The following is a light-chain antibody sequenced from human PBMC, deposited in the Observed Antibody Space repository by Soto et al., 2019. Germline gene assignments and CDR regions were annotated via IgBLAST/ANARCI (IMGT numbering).Light chain of an antibody. CDR1: SSDVGGYNY. CDR2: EVS. V-gene: IGLV2-14*01. J-gene: IGLJ1*01. Sequence: QSVLTQPASVSGSPGQSITISCTGTSSDVGGYNYVSWYQQHPGKAPKLIIYEVSNRPSGVSNRFSGSKSGNTASLTISGLQAEDEADYYCHSSTSKSTGVFGTGTKVTVL. CDR3: HSSTSKSTGV.